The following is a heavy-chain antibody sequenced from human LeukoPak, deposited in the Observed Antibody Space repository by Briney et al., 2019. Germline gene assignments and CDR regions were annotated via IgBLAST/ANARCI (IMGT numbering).Heavy chain of an antibody. J-gene: IGHJ4*02. CDR1: GFTFSSYG. CDR3: AKGAFGIAAAGGY. Sequence: GGSLRLSCAASGFTFSSYGMHWVRQAPGKGLEWVAFIRYDGSNKYYADSVKGRFTISRDNSKNTLYLQMNSLRAEDTAVYYCAKGAFGIAAAGGYWGQGTLVTVSS. V-gene: IGHV3-30*02. D-gene: IGHD6-13*01. CDR2: IRYDGSNK.